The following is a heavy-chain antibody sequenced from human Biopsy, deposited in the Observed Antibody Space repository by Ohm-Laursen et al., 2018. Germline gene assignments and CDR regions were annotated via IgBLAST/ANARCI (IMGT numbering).Heavy chain of an antibody. CDR1: GKTFSDYR. Sequence: SHTLSLTCSVFGKTFSDYRWSWIRQPPGKGLEWIGQINQAGTTNYNPSLKSRVSISADASKYEFSLRLTSVTAADTAVYLCGNEVHGRDYWGLGAQVTVSS. D-gene: IGHD3-16*01. CDR2: INQAGTT. V-gene: IGHV4-34*08. CDR3: GNEVHGRDY. J-gene: IGHJ4*02.